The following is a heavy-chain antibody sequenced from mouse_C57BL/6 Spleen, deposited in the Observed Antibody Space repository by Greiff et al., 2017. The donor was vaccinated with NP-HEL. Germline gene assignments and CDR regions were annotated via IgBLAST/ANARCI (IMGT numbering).Heavy chain of an antibody. Sequence: QVQLQQSGAELVKPGASVKISCKASGYAFSSYWMNWVKQRPGKGLEWIGQIYPGDGGTNYHGRVKGRATLTADKSSSTAYMQLSRLASEDSAVYFGARTGTAWFAYWGQGTLVTVSA. D-gene: IGHD4-1*01. CDR3: ARTGTAWFAY. J-gene: IGHJ3*01. V-gene: IGHV1-80*01. CDR2: IYPGDGGT. CDR1: GYAFSSYW.